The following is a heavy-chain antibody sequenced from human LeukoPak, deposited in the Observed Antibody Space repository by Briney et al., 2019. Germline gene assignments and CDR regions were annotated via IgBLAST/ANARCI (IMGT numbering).Heavy chain of an antibody. D-gene: IGHD5-18*01. CDR3: ARGYGYGNDY. V-gene: IGHV3-74*01. CDR1: VFTFSSYW. Sequence: GGSLRLSCASFVFTFSSYWMYWVGHPQGRGLVWVSQINGDGSSTSYADSVKGRFTISRDNAKSTLYLQMNSLRAEDTAVYYCARGYGYGNDYWGQGTLVTVSS. J-gene: IGHJ4*02. CDR2: INGDGSST.